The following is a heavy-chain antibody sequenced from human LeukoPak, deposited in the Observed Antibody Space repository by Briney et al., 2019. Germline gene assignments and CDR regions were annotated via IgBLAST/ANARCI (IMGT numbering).Heavy chain of an antibody. J-gene: IGHJ5*02. D-gene: IGHD6-19*01. CDR3: ARGAPKSSGWYEGSRNGPHNWFDP. CDR2: MNPNSGGT. V-gene: IGHV1-8*02. CDR1: GYTFTSYD. Sequence: ASVEVSCKASGYTFTSYDINWVRQATGQGLEWMGWMNPNSGGTNYAQKFQGRVTMTRDMSTSTVYMELSSLRSEDTAVYYCARGAPKSSGWYEGSRNGPHNWFDPWGQGTLVTVSS.